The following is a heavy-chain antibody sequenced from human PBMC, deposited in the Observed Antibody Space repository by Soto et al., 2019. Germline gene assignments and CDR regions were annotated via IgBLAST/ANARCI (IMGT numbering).Heavy chain of an antibody. CDR3: AKGSCTNGACYFDN. CDR1: GFSFSTYA. CDR2: ISGSGGGT. J-gene: IGHJ4*02. V-gene: IGHV3-23*01. Sequence: GGSLRLSCAASGFSFSTYAMNWVRQAPGKGLDWVSLISGSGGGTHYADSVKGRFTISRDNSKNTLDLQMNSLRAEDTAVYYCAKGSCTNGACYFDNWGQGTLVTVSS. D-gene: IGHD2-8*01.